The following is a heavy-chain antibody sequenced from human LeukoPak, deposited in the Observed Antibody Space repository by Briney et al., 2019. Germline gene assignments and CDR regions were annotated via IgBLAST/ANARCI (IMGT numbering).Heavy chain of an antibody. CDR3: ARVVGDDFWSGYLLRYYYYYVDV. Sequence: ASVKVSCKTSGYSFTNYDINWVRQATGQGLEWMGWMSPNSGKTGYAQKFQGRVTMTKNTSISTAYMELSSLRSEDTAVYYCARVVGDDFWSGYLLRYYYYYVDVWGKGTTVTVSS. D-gene: IGHD3-3*01. V-gene: IGHV1-8*01. CDR1: GYSFTNYD. CDR2: MSPNSGKT. J-gene: IGHJ6*03.